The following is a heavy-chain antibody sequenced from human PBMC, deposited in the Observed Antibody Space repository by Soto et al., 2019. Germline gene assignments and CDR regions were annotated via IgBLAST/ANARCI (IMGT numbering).Heavy chain of an antibody. Sequence: EVQLVESGGGLVRPGGSLSLSCAAPGFPFSGGWLPWVRQAPGKGLVWVSRINGDGSGTSYADFGKGRFTISRDDAKNTLFLQMNGLRAEDTAVYYCARGIFGSGTANDYWGQGTLVTVSS. D-gene: IGHD3-10*01. J-gene: IGHJ4*02. CDR3: ARGIFGSGTANDY. CDR2: INGDGSGT. CDR1: GFPFSGGW. V-gene: IGHV3-74*01.